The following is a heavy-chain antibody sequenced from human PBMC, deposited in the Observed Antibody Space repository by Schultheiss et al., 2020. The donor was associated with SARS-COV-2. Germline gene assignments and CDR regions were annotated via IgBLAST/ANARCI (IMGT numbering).Heavy chain of an antibody. CDR2: IYYSGST. D-gene: IGHD3-3*01. Sequence: SETLSLTCTVSGGSISSSSYYWGWIRQPPGKGLEWIGSIYYSGSTNYNPSLKSRVTMSVDTSKNQFSLKLSSVTAADTAVYYCARVGVANLGAFDYWGQGTLVTVSS. CDR1: GGSISSSSYY. V-gene: IGHV4-39*07. J-gene: IGHJ4*02. CDR3: ARVGVANLGAFDY.